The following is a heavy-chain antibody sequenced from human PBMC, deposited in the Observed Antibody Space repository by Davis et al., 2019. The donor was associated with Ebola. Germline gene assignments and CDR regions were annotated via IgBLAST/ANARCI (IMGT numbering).Heavy chain of an antibody. Sequence: SVKVSCKASGGTFSSYAISWVRQAPGQGLEWMGRIIPILGIANYAQKFQGRVTITADKSTSTAYMELSSLRSEDTAVYYCARDRSGSFLVIDHMDVWGQGTTVTVSS. CDR2: IIPILGIA. J-gene: IGHJ6*02. V-gene: IGHV1-69*04. D-gene: IGHD2-21*01. CDR1: GGTFSSYA. CDR3: ARDRSGSFLVIDHMDV.